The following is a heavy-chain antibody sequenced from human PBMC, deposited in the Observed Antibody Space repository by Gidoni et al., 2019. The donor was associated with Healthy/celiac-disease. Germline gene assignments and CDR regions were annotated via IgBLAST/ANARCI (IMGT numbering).Heavy chain of an antibody. V-gene: IGHV3-15*01. Sequence: EVQLVASGGGLVKPGGSLRLSRAASGFPFSNAWMSWVRQAPGKGLEWVGRIKRKTDGGTTDSAAPVKGRFTISRDESKNTLYLQMNSLKTEDTAVYYCTTGPVVVIATTFDYWGQGTLVTVSS. CDR1: GFPFSNAW. J-gene: IGHJ4*02. D-gene: IGHD2-21*01. CDR2: IKRKTDGGTT. CDR3: TTGPVVVIATTFDY.